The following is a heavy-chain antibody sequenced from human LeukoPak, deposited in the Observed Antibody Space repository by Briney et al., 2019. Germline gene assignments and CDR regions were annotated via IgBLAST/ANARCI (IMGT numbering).Heavy chain of an antibody. CDR1: GYTFSNYW. J-gene: IGHJ4*02. V-gene: IGHV5-51*01. Sequence: GESLKISCKGSGYTFSNYWGGWVRQVPGNGLEWMTIIYPGDSDTKHSPSLEGRVTISADKSISTVYLELSSLQASDTGIYYCVRRKSAAGADRGGFDYWGQGTPVSVSS. CDR3: VRRKSAAGADRGGFDY. D-gene: IGHD6-25*01. CDR2: IYPGDSDT.